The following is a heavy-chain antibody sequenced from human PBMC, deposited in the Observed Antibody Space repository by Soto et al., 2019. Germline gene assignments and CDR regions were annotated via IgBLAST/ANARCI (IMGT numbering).Heavy chain of an antibody. CDR2: INHSGST. V-gene: IGHV4-34*01. J-gene: IGHJ5*02. D-gene: IGHD3-10*01. Sequence: SETLSLTCAVYGGSFSGYYWSWIRQPPGKGLEWIGEINHSGSTNYNPSLKSRVTISVDTSENQFSLKLSSVTAADTAVYYCARGLKILTMVRGVKYWFDPWGQGTLVTVSS. CDR3: ARGLKILTMVRGVKYWFDP. CDR1: GGSFSGYY.